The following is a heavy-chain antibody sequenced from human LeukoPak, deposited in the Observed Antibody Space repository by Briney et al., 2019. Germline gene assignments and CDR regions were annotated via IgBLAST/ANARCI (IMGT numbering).Heavy chain of an antibody. D-gene: IGHD3-22*01. CDR3: AKRGVVIRVILVGFHKEAYYFDS. Sequence: GGSLRLSCAVSGITLSNYVMSWVRQAPGQGLEWVAGISDSGGSTNYADSVKGRFTIPRDNPKNTLYLQMNSLRAEDTAVYFCAKRGVVIRVILVGFHKEAYYFDSWGQGALVTVSS. CDR2: ISDSGGST. J-gene: IGHJ4*02. CDR1: GITLSNYV. V-gene: IGHV3-23*01.